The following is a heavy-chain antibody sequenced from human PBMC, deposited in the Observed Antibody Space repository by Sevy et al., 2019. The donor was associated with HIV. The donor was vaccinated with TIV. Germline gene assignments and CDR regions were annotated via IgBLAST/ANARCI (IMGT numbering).Heavy chain of an antibody. V-gene: IGHV1-18*01. CDR3: ARDNADIVATILAFDI. Sequence: ASVKVSCKASGYTFTSYGISWVRQAPGQGLEWMGWISAYNGNTNYAQKLHGRVTMTTDTSTSTAYMELRSLRSDDTAVYYCARDNADIVATILAFDIWGQGTMVTVSS. J-gene: IGHJ3*02. CDR1: GYTFTSYG. CDR2: ISAYNGNT. D-gene: IGHD5-12*01.